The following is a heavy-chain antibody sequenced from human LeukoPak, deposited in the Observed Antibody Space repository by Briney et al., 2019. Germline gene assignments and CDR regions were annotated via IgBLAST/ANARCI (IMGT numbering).Heavy chain of an antibody. CDR1: GGSFSGYY. CDR2: INHSGST. J-gene: IGHJ4*02. CDR3: ARYRRAVAGGFGY. Sequence: SETLSLTCAVYGGSFSGYYWSWIRQPPGKWLEWIGEINHSGSTNYNPSLKSRVTISVDTSKNQFSLKLSSVTAADTAVYYCARYRRAVAGGFGYWGQGTLVTVSS. D-gene: IGHD6-19*01. V-gene: IGHV4-34*01.